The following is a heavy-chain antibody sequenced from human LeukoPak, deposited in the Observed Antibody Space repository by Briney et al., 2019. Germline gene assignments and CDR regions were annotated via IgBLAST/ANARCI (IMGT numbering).Heavy chain of an antibody. V-gene: IGHV3-9*01. D-gene: IGHD6-13*01. J-gene: IGHJ3*02. Sequence: GGSLRLSCAASGFTFDDYGMSWVRQAPGKGLEWVSGISWNSGSIGYADSVKGRFTISRDNAKNSLYLQMNSLRAEDTAVYYCAKQLLIAAAVFRAFDIWGQGTMVTVSS. CDR3: AKQLLIAAAVFRAFDI. CDR2: ISWNSGSI. CDR1: GFTFDDYG.